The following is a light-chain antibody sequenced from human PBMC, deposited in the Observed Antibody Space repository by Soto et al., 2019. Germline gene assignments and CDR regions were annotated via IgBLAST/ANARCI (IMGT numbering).Light chain of an antibody. CDR2: GTS. CDR1: QSVSSSY. CDR3: QQYGNSQLT. V-gene: IGKV3-20*01. J-gene: IGKJ4*01. Sequence: EIVLTQSPGTLSLSPGERATLSCRASQSVSSSYLAWYQQKPGKAPRLLIDGTSSRATGIPDRFSGSGSGTDFTLTISRLEPEEFAVYYCQQYGNSQLTFGGGTKVEIK.